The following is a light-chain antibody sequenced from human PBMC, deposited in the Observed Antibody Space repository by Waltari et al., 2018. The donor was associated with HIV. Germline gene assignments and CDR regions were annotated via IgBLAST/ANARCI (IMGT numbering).Light chain of an antibody. J-gene: IGLJ3*02. CDR1: SRDIGTYNY. V-gene: IGLV2-14*01. Sequence: QSALTQPASMSGSPGQSITISCTGASRDIGTYNYVSWYQQHPGKAPRLLIYEVINRPPGVSPRFSGSKSGNTASLTISGLQAEDEADYYCTSSARSTALLFGGGTKVTVL. CDR3: TSSARSTALL. CDR2: EVI.